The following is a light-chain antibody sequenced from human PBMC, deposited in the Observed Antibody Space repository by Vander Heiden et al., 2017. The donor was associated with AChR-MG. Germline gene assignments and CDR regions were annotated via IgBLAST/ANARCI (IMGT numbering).Light chain of an antibody. J-gene: IGKJ5*01. Sequence: EVMMTHSPATLSVSPGESANLPYRPSQTVRSNLAWYQQKPGPPPRLLIYGTSTRATGIPARFSGSGSGTEFTLTISRRQSEDFAVYYCQQYNIWPALTSGQATRQDIK. CDR2: GTS. CDR1: QTVRSN. V-gene: IGKV3D-15*01. CDR3: QQYNIWPALT.